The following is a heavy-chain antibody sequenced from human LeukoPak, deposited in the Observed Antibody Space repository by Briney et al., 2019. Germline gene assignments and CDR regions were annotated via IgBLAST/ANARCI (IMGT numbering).Heavy chain of an antibody. CDR1: GFTFSSNA. V-gene: IGHV3-30*01. CDR3: AKDRRTTLDY. CDR2: ISYDGSNK. D-gene: IGHD1-1*01. J-gene: IGHJ4*02. Sequence: GRSLRLSCAASGFTFSSNAMHWVRQAPGKGLEWVAVISYDGSNKYYADSVKGRFTISRDNSKNTLYLQMNSLRAEDTAVYYCAKDRRTTLDYWGQGTLVTVSS.